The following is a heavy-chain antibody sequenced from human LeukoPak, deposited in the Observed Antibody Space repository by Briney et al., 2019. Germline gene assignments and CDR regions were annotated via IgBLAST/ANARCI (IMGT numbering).Heavy chain of an antibody. CDR2: IYHSGST. J-gene: IGHJ5*02. D-gene: IGHD5-24*01. CDR1: GGSISSGGYS. V-gene: IGHV4-30-2*01. Sequence: PSETLSLTCAVSGGSISSGGYSWSWIRQPPGKGLEWIGYIYHSGSTYYNPSLKSRVTISVDRSKNQFSLKLSSVTAADTAVYYCARDGEGYFIPSTWGQGTLVTVSS. CDR3: ARDGEGYFIPST.